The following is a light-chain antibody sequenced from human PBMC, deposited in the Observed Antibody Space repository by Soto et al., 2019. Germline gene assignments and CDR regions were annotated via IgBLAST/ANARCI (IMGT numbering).Light chain of an antibody. V-gene: IGLV1-40*01. J-gene: IGLJ1*01. CDR3: QSYDSSLSAV. CDR1: SSNIGAGYD. Sequence: QSVLTQPPSVSGAPGQRVTISCTGSSSNIGAGYDVHWYQQLPGTAPKLVIYGTSNRPSGVPDRFSGSKSGTSASLAITGLQAEDEADYYCQSYDSSLSAVFGTGTKLTVL. CDR2: GTS.